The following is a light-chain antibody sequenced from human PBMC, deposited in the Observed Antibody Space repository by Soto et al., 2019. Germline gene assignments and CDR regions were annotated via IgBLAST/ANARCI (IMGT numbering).Light chain of an antibody. CDR1: QSVSSY. Sequence: EIVLTQTPATLSLSPGEIASLSFRASQSVSSYLAWYQQKPGQAPRLLIYDASNRATGIPARFSGSGSGTDFTLTISSLEPEDFALYYCQQRSNWPITFGQGTRLEI. V-gene: IGKV3-11*01. CDR3: QQRSNWPIT. CDR2: DAS. J-gene: IGKJ5*01.